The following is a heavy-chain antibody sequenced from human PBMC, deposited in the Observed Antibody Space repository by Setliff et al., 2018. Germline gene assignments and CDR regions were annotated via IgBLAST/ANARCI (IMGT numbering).Heavy chain of an antibody. Sequence: ASVKVSCKASGYTFTSYGITWVRQAPGQGLEWMAWISAYNGYIVYAQKFQGRVTVTTDTSTSTAYMELRSLTSDDTAVYYCARGPLDFVVVPAAAKFDSWGQGTLVTVSS. V-gene: IGHV1-18*01. CDR2: ISAYNGYI. D-gene: IGHD2-2*01. CDR3: ARGPLDFVVVPAAAKFDS. CDR1: GYTFTSYG. J-gene: IGHJ4*02.